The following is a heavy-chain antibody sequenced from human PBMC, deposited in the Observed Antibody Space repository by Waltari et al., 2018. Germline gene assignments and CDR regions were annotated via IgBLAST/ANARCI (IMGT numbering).Heavy chain of an antibody. Sequence: EVQLVQSGAEVKKPGATVKIPCKVSGYTFTDYYMPWVQQAPGNGLEWMGLVDPEDGETIYAEKCQGRVTITADTSTDTAYMELSSLRSEDTAVYYCATGLPLDRAELAARPEIDYWGQGTLVTVSS. CDR3: ATGLPLDRAELAARPEIDY. V-gene: IGHV1-69-2*01. D-gene: IGHD6-6*01. J-gene: IGHJ4*02. CDR1: GYTFTDYY. CDR2: VDPEDGET.